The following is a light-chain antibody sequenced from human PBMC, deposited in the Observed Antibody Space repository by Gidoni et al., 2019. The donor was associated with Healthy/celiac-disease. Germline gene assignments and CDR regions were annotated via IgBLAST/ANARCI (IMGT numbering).Light chain of an antibody. CDR3: MIWHSSAVV. Sequence: QAVLTQPSSLSASPGASASLTCTLRSGINVGTYRIYWYQQKPGSPPQYLLRYKSDSDKQQGSGVPSRFSGSKDASANAGILLLSVLQSEDEADYYCMIWHSSAVVFGGGTKLTVL. J-gene: IGLJ2*01. CDR1: SGINVGTYR. CDR2: YKSDSDK. V-gene: IGLV5-45*02.